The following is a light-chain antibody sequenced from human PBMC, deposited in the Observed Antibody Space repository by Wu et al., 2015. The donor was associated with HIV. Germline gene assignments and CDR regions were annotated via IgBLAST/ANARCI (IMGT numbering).Light chain of an antibody. Sequence: EIVLTQSPGTLSLSPGERATLSCRASQSIRSSYLAWYQQKPGQAPRLLIYGASSRATGIPDRFSGSGSGTDFTLTISRLEPEDVATYYCQKYNTAPWTFGQGTKVEMK. J-gene: IGKJ1*01. CDR2: GAS. V-gene: IGKV3-20*01. CDR1: QSIRSSY. CDR3: QKYNTAPWT.